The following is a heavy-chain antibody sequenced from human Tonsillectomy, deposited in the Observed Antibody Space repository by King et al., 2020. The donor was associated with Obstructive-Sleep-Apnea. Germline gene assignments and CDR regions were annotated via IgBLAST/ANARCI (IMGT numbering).Heavy chain of an antibody. CDR3: AKDAVTDSNYYGSGNWFDS. Sequence: QVQLVESGGGVVQPGRSLRLSCAASGFTFSNYGMHWVRQAPGKGLEGVAVISYDGSNKDYADSVKGRFNISRGNSKNTLFLQMDSLRAEDTAVYYCAKDAVTDSNYYGSGNWFDSWGQGSPVTVSS. CDR1: GFTFSNYG. J-gene: IGHJ5*01. CDR2: ISYDGSNK. D-gene: IGHD3-10*01. V-gene: IGHV3-30*18.